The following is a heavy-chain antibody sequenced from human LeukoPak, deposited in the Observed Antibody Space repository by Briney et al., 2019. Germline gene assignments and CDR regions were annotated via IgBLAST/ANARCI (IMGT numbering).Heavy chain of an antibody. V-gene: IGHV3-64*01. CDR2: ISSNGGST. Sequence: GGSLRLSCAASGFTFSSYAMHWVRQAPGKGLKYVSAISSNGGSTYYANSVKGRFTISRDNSKNTLYLQMGSLRAEDMAVYYCARADYGSGSFDYWGQGTLVTVSS. J-gene: IGHJ4*02. D-gene: IGHD3-10*01. CDR3: ARADYGSGSFDY. CDR1: GFTFSSYA.